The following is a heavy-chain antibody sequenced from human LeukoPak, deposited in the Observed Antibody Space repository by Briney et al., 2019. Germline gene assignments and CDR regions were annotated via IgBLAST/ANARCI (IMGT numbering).Heavy chain of an antibody. D-gene: IGHD1-26*01. CDR3: ARDYVIQQWVPLGL. Sequence: SVKVSCKASGGTFSSYAISWVRQAPGQGLEWMAGIIPIFGTANYAQKFQGRLTITADESTSTAYMELSSLRSEDTAVYYCARDYVIQQWVPLGLWGQGTLVTVSS. V-gene: IGHV1-69*13. J-gene: IGHJ4*02. CDR1: GGTFSSYA. CDR2: IIPIFGTA.